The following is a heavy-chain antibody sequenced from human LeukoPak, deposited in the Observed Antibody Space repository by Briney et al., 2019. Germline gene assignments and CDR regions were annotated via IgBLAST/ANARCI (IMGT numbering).Heavy chain of an antibody. V-gene: IGHV3-15*01. D-gene: IGHD2-15*01. Sequence: GGSLRLSCAASGFTFINAWMSWVRQAPGKGLEWVGRIKSKTDGGTTDYAAPVKGRFTISRDDSKNTLYLQMNSLKTEDTAVYYCTTRYCSGGGCYPFDYWGQGTLVTVSS. CDR2: IKSKTDGGTT. CDR1: GFTFINAW. J-gene: IGHJ4*02. CDR3: TTRYCSGGGCYPFDY.